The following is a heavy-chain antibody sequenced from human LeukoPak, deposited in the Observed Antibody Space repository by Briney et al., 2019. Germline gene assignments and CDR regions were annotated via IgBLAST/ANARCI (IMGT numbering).Heavy chain of an antibody. D-gene: IGHD3-3*01. Sequence: ASVKASCKASGYTFTSYYMHWVRQAPGQGLEWMGIINPSGGSTSYAQKFQGRVTMTRDTSTSTVYMELSSLRSEDTAVYYCARAEYDFWSGYWASGYYYYGMDVWGQGTTVTVSS. CDR3: ARAEYDFWSGYWASGYYYYGMDV. V-gene: IGHV1-46*01. J-gene: IGHJ6*02. CDR1: GYTFTSYY. CDR2: INPSGGST.